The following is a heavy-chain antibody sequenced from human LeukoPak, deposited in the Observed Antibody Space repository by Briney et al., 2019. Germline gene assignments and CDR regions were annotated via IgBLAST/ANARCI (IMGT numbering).Heavy chain of an antibody. J-gene: IGHJ6*03. V-gene: IGHV3-23*01. CDR3: ASMPSTEIYYFYYMDV. CDR1: RFTFSSYT. D-gene: IGHD2-2*01. CDR2: ISANAVST. Sequence: GGSLRLSCADSRFTFSSYTMNWVRQAPGKGLDWVSGISANAVSTYYADSVKGRFTISRDNSKNTLYLHMDRLGTEDTAVYYCASMPSTEIYYFYYMDVWGKGTTVTVSS.